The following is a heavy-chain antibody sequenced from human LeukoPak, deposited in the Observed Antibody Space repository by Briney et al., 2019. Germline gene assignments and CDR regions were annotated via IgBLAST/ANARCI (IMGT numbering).Heavy chain of an antibody. CDR1: GFTFSSYA. J-gene: IGHJ4*02. CDR2: ISGSGGST. V-gene: IGHV3-23*01. CDR3: AMSGSYSFSYFDY. D-gene: IGHD3-10*01. Sequence: GGSLRLSCAASGFTFSSYAMSWVRQAPGKGLEWVSAISGSGGSTYYADSVKGRFTISRDNSKNTLYLQMNSLRAEDTAVYYCAMSGSYSFSYFDYWGQGTLVTVSS.